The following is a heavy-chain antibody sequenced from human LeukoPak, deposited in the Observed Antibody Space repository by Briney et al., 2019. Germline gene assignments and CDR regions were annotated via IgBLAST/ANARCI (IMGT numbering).Heavy chain of an antibody. V-gene: IGHV1-69*13. Sequence: GASVKVSCKASGGTFSSYAISWVRQAPGQGLEWMGGIIPIFGTANYAQKFQGRVTITADESTSTAYMELSSLRSEDTAVYYCARELHCSSTSCYGGMDVWGQGTTVTVSS. CDR2: IIPIFGTA. CDR3: ARELHCSSTSCYGGMDV. J-gene: IGHJ6*02. CDR1: GGTFSSYA. D-gene: IGHD2-2*01.